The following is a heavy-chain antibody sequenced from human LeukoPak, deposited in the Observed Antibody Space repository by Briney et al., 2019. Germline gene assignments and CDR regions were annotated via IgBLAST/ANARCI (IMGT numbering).Heavy chain of an antibody. V-gene: IGHV4-59*01. D-gene: IGHD2-2*02. CDR1: GGSISSYY. CDR2: IYYSGST. CDR3: ARSRCSSTSCYKGFDY. J-gene: IGHJ4*02. Sequence: SETLSLTCTVSGGSISSYYWSWIRQPPGKGLEWIGYIYYSGSTNYNPSLKSRVAISVDTSKNQFSLKLSSVTAADTAVYYCARSRCSSTSCYKGFDYWGQGTLVTVSS.